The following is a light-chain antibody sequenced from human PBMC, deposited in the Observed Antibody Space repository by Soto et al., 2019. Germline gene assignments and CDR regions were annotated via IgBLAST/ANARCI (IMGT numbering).Light chain of an antibody. CDR3: YSATDNSLV. CDR2: KDT. V-gene: IGLV3-27*01. J-gene: IGLJ3*02. CDR1: VLAKKY. Sequence: SYELTQPSSVSVSPGQTARITCSGNVLAKKYTRWFQQKPGQAPILVIYKDTERPSGITERFSGSSSGTTVTLTIGGAQVEDEADYYCYSATDNSLVFGGGTKVTVL.